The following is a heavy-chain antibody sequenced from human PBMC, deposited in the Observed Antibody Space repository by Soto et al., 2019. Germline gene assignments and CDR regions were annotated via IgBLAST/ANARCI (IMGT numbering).Heavy chain of an antibody. CDR2: IYWDDDK. Sequence: QITLKESGPTLVKPTRTLTLTCTFSGFSLSTSGVGVGWICQPPGKALEWLALIYWDDDKRYSPSLKSRLTITKDTSENQVVLTMTNMDPVDTSTYYCAHRRGYYDSSGYWFDPWAQGTLVTVSS. V-gene: IGHV2-5*02. CDR1: GFSLSTSGVG. D-gene: IGHD3-22*01. J-gene: IGHJ5*02. CDR3: AHRRGYYDSSGYWFDP.